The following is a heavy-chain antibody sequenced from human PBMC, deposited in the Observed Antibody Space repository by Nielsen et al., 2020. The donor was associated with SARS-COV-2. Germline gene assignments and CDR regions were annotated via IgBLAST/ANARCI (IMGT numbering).Heavy chain of an antibody. V-gene: IGHV4-30-4*01. J-gene: IGHJ6*03. Sequence: PGKGLEWIGYIYYSGSTYYNPSLKSRVTISVDTSKNQFSLKLSSVTAADTAVYYCARQPEGNDYYYYYMDVWGKGTTVTVSS. CDR3: ARQPEGNDYYYYYMDV. D-gene: IGHD4-23*01. CDR2: IYYSGST.